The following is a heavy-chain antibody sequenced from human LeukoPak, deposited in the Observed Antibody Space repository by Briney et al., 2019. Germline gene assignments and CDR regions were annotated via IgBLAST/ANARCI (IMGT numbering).Heavy chain of an antibody. CDR3: ARVDRELSIDY. CDR2: INTDGSDT. Sequence: GGSLRLSCGASGFTFSSYWMNWVRQAPGKGLVWVSRINTDGSDTSYADSVKGRFTISRDNANNTLYLQMNSLRAEDTAVYYCARVDRELSIDYWGQGTLVTVSS. V-gene: IGHV3-74*01. D-gene: IGHD3-16*02. J-gene: IGHJ4*02. CDR1: GFTFSSYW.